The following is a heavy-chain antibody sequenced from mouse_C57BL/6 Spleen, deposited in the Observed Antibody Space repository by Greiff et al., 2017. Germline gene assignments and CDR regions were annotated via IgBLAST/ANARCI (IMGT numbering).Heavy chain of an antibody. D-gene: IGHD2-10*01. CDR3: ARGILLAYAMDY. Sequence: VQLQESGPELVKPGASVKISCKASGYAFSSSWMNWVKQRPGKGLEWIGRIYPGDGDTNYNGKFKGKATLTADKSSSTAYMQLSSLTSEDSAVYCCARGILLAYAMDYWGQGTSVTVSS. J-gene: IGHJ4*01. CDR2: IYPGDGDT. CDR1: GYAFSSSW. V-gene: IGHV1-82*01.